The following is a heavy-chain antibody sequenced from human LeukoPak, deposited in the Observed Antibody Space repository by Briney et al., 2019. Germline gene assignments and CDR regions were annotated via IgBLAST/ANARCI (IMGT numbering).Heavy chain of an antibody. CDR2: IYYSGST. J-gene: IGHJ6*02. V-gene: IGHV4-39*07. CDR3: ARDSLVAAAGSRYGMDV. CDR1: GGSISSSSYY. D-gene: IGHD6-13*01. Sequence: PSETLSLTCTVSGGSISSSSYYWGWIRQPPGKGLEWIGSIYYSGSTYYSPSLKSRVTISVDTSMNQFSLKLSSVTAADTAVYYCARDSLVAAAGSRYGMDVWGQGTTVTVSS.